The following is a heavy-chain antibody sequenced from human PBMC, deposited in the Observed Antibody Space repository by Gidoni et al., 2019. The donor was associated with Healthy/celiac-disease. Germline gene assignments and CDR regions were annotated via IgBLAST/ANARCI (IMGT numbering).Heavy chain of an antibody. V-gene: IGHV3-23*01. Sequence: EVQLLESGGGLVQPGGSLRLSCAASGFTFSSYAMSWGRQAPGKGLVWVSDISGSGGSTYYADSVKGRFTISRDNSKNTLYLQMNSLRAEDTAVYYCAKDRYIVVGLADYWGQGTLVTVSS. D-gene: IGHD2-2*01. CDR1: GFTFSSYA. CDR2: ISGSGGST. CDR3: AKDRYIVVGLADY. J-gene: IGHJ4*02.